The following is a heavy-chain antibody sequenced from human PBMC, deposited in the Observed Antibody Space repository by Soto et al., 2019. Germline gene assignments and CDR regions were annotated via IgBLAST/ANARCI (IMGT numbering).Heavy chain of an antibody. D-gene: IGHD1-26*01. J-gene: IGHJ6*02. V-gene: IGHV4-31*03. CDR1: GGSISSGGYY. CDR2: IYYSGST. Sequence: NPSETLSLTCTVSGGSISSGGYYWSWIRQHPGKGLEWIGYIYYSGSTYYNPSLKSRVTISVDTSKNQFSLKLSSVTAADTAVYYCARDSGPPPGDYGMDVWGQGTTVTVSS. CDR3: ARDSGPPPGDYGMDV.